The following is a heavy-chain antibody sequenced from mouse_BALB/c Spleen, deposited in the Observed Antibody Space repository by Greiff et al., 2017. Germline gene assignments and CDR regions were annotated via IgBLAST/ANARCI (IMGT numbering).Heavy chain of an antibody. Sequence: VKLQESGAELVRPGASVTLSCKASGYTFTDYEMHWVKQTPVHGLEWIGAIDPETGGTAYNQKFKGKATLTADKSSSTAYMELRSLTSEDSAVYYCTTGLGFDYWGQGTTLTVSS. V-gene: IGHV1-15*01. D-gene: IGHD3-3*01. CDR3: TTGLGFDY. J-gene: IGHJ2*01. CDR2: IDPETGGT. CDR1: GYTFTDYE.